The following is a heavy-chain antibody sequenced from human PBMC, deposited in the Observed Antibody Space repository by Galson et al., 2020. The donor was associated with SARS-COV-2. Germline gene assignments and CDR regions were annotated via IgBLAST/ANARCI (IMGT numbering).Heavy chain of an antibody. Sequence: TGGSLRLSCAASGFTVSDNYMCWVRQPPGKGLEWVSGIYSGGSTYYADSVKGRFTISRDNTKNTLHLQMNSLRAEDTAVYYCARDGRAYWNYYHGMDDWGQGTTVTVSS. CDR2: IYSGGST. V-gene: IGHV3-66*01. D-gene: IGHD3-16*01. J-gene: IGHJ6*02. CDR1: GFTVSDNY. CDR3: ARDGRAYWNYYHGMDD.